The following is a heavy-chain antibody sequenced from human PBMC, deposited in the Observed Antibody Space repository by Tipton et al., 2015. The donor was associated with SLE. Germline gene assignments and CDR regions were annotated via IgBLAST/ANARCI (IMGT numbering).Heavy chain of an antibody. CDR2: INHSGST. J-gene: IGHJ4*02. D-gene: IGHD6-19*01. Sequence: TLSLTCTVSGGSISSHYWSWIRQPPGKGLEWIGEINHSGSTNYNPSLKSRVTISVDTSKNQFSLKLTSVTAADTAVYYCARDLQWLRFDYWGQGTLVTVSS. CDR1: GGSISSHY. V-gene: IGHV4-34*01. CDR3: ARDLQWLRFDY.